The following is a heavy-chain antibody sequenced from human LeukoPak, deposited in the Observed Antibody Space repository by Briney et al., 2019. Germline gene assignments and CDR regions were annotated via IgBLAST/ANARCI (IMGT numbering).Heavy chain of an antibody. D-gene: IGHD4-23*01. CDR1: GSTLSSYT. Sequence: GRSLRISCAASGSTLSSYTTHWVRQAPGKGLEWVAVISYHGSNKYYADSVKGRFTISRENSKNTLYLQMNSLRAEDTAVYYCARYFTTVVTFFFDYWGQGTLVTVSS. V-gene: IGHV3-30-3*01. CDR3: ARYFTTVVTFFFDY. J-gene: IGHJ4*02. CDR2: ISYHGSNK.